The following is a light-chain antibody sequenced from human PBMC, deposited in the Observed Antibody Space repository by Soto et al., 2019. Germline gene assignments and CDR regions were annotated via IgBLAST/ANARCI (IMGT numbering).Light chain of an antibody. J-gene: IGKJ4*01. CDR2: LAS. CDR3: IQTLQPPFT. Sequence: DVVVTESPLFLPVTPGEPASISCMSSQIVLHVNGYNYFDWYLQKPGQSPKLLISLASSPASVVPDRFSGSGSCTDFTLKISRVEVEDFGVYYCIQTLQPPFTCGGRTKVDIK. V-gene: IGKV2-28*01. CDR1: QIVLHVNGYNY.